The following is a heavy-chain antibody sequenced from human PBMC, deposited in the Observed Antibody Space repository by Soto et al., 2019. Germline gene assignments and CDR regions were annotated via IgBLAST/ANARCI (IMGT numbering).Heavy chain of an antibody. Sequence: SETLSLTCAVSGDSISSTFWWTWVRQPPGKGLEWIGEVYHSGSTRYNPSLKSRVTISVDKPNNQFSLKLSSMTGEDTAVYYCASGYDFPFDYWGQGTLVTVSS. D-gene: IGHD5-12*01. CDR2: VYHSGST. CDR1: GDSISSTFW. V-gene: IGHV4-4*02. CDR3: ASGYDFPFDY. J-gene: IGHJ4*02.